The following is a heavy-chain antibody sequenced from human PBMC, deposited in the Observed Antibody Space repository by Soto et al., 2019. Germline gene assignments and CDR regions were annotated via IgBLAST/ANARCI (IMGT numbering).Heavy chain of an antibody. J-gene: IGHJ5*02. CDR2: ISSSSSYI. CDR3: ARDATRMTINWFDP. D-gene: IGHD4-17*01. V-gene: IGHV3-21*01. CDR1: GFTFSSYS. Sequence: GGSLRLSCAASGFTFSSYSMNWVRQAPGKGLEWVSSISSSSSYIYYADSVKGRFTISRDNAKNSLYLQMNSLRAEDTAVYYCARDATRMTINWFDPWGRGTLVTVSS.